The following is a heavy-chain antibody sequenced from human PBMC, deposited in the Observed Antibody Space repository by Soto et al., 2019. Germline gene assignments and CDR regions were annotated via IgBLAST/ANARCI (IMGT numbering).Heavy chain of an antibody. V-gene: IGHV3-23*01. D-gene: IGHD1-20*01. CDR1: VFTFSSYA. CDR3: ARGKGDYNWDNRPPFDY. Sequence: PRWSLRLSCSASVFTFSSYAMSWWRQAPGKGLEWVSAISGSGGSTYYADSVKGRFTISRDNSKNTLYLQMNSLRAEDTAVYYCARGKGDYNWDNRPPFDYWGQGTLVTVSS. CDR2: ISGSGGST. J-gene: IGHJ4*02.